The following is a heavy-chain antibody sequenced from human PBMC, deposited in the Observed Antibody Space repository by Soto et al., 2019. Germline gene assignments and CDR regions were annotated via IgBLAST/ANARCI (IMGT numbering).Heavy chain of an antibody. V-gene: IGHV1-69*01. CDR2: ISPFFGTT. CDR1: GGGTLSNDA. Sequence: QVHLVQSGADGRKSGSSVRVSCTASGGGTLSNDAISWVRQAPGQGLEWLGRISPFFGTTDYSQSFQRRLTMTTDATTGIVYMDLRSINSHATAVNNCAGEVVTDRTWGSFDSWGQGTLVTVSS. J-gene: IGHJ4*02. CDR3: AGEVVTDRTWGSFDS. D-gene: IGHD2-21*02.